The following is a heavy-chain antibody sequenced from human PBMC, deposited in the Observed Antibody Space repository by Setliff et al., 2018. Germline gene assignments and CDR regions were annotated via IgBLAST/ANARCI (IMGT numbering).Heavy chain of an antibody. Sequence: SETLSLTCTVSGYPISRGFYWGWIRQSPGKGPEWIGSVYHSGSSYQNPSLRSRIAVSVDTSKNQFSLRLNSVTAADTAVYFCARAAARAEYSDTSAYLPFDFCGVGTLVTVSS. D-gene: IGHD3-16*01. CDR2: VYHSGSS. CDR1: GYPISRGFY. CDR3: ARAAARAEYSDTSAYLPFDF. J-gene: IGHJ4*02. V-gene: IGHV4-38-2*02.